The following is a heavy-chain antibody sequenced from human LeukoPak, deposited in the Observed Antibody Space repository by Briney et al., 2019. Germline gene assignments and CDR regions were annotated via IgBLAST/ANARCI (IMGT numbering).Heavy chain of an antibody. CDR2: ISSSGGTT. CDR1: GFSFTDYA. Sequence: PGGSLRLSCAASGFSFTDYAMNWVRQAPGKGLEWFSSISSSGGTTNYADSVKGRFTISRDNSKDTLWLQMNSLRAEDTAAYYCAKVRSSNYYYYYGMDVWGQGTTVTVSS. CDR3: AKVRSSNYYYYYGMDV. J-gene: IGHJ6*02. D-gene: IGHD6-13*01. V-gene: IGHV3-23*01.